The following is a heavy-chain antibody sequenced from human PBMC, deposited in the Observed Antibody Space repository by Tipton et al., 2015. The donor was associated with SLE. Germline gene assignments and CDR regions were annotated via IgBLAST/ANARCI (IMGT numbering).Heavy chain of an antibody. D-gene: IGHD6-13*01. CDR3: AKSSSSWYYWYSDL. CDR1: GGSINSGAYY. V-gene: IGHV4-61*09. CDR2: MFTSGTT. Sequence: TLSLTCTVSGGSINSGAYYWNWIRQPAGKGLEWVGHMFTSGTTNYNPSLKSRLTISADTSKNQFSLKLSSVTAADTAVYYCAKSSSSWYYWYSDLWGRGTLVTVSS. J-gene: IGHJ2*01.